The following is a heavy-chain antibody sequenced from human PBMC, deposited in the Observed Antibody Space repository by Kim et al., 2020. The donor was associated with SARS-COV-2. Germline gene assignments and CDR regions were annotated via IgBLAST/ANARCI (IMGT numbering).Heavy chain of an antibody. Sequence: EVSNKSNPDSVKGRFTIARDNSKNTLYLQMKSLRAEDTAVYYCYYYGMDVWGQGTTFTVSS. J-gene: IGHJ6*02. CDR3: YYYGMDV. CDR2: EVSNK. V-gene: IGHV3-33*01.